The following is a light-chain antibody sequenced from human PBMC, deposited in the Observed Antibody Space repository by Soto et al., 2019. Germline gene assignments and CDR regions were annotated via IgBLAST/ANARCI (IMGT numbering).Light chain of an antibody. CDR2: GNN. CDR3: QSYDSSLRDVV. Sequence: QSVLTQPPSVSGAPGQRVTISCTGSSSDIGAGYDVHWYQQLPGTAPKLLIYGNNNRPSGVPDRFSGSKSGTSASLAITGLQAEDEADYYCQSYDSSLRDVVFGGGTKLT. CDR1: SSDIGAGYD. J-gene: IGLJ2*01. V-gene: IGLV1-40*01.